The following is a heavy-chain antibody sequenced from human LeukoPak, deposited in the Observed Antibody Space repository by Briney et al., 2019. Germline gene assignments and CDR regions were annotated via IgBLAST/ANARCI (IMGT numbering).Heavy chain of an antibody. CDR1: GFTFSSYS. CDR3: ARGLSDSWGNLGY. V-gene: IGHV3-48*01. D-gene: IGHD3-16*01. J-gene: IGHJ4*02. CDR2: ISSSSSTI. Sequence: GGSLRLSCAASGFTFSSYSMNLVRQAPGKGLEWVSYISSSSSTIYYADSVKGRFTISRDNAKNSLYLQMNSLRAEDTAVYYCARGLSDSWGNLGYWGQGTLATVSS.